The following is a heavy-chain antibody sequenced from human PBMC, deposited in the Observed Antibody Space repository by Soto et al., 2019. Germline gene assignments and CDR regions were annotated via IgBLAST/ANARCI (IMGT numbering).Heavy chain of an antibody. CDR2: INHSGST. D-gene: IGHD3-10*01. J-gene: IGHJ4*02. Sequence: SETLSLTCAVYGGSFSGYYWSWIRQPPGKGLEWIGEINHSGSTNYNPSLKSRVTISVDTSKNQFSLKLSSVTAADTAVYYRARGNRRLTVITMGRGVINGTPGFDYWGQGTLVTVSS. CDR1: GGSFSGYY. V-gene: IGHV4-34*01. CDR3: ARGNRRLTVITMGRGVINGTPGFDY.